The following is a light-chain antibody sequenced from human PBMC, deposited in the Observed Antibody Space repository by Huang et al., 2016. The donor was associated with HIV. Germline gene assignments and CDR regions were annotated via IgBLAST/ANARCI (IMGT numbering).Light chain of an antibody. V-gene: IGKV3-15*01. CDR1: QSVSNY. J-gene: IGKJ4*01. CDR2: DAS. CDR3: QQYNDWPLT. Sequence: EIVMTQSPATLSVSPGERATIACRASQSVSNYLAWYKQKPGQAPRLLIYDASTGATGIPARFSGSGSGTEFTLTISSLQSEDSAVYYCQQYNDWPLTFGGGTKVEIK.